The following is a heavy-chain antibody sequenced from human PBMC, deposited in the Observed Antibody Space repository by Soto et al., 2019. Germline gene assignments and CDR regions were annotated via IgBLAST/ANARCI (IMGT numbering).Heavy chain of an antibody. CDR3: ARVNSATGSMHFDH. D-gene: IGHD3-9*01. V-gene: IGHV3-21*01. CDR2: ISATSTYI. CDR1: TFNFTSYS. Sequence: EVQLVESGGGLVKPGGSLRLTCAGSTFNFTSYSLNWVRQSPGKGLEWVSSISATSTYIFYADSVKGRFTISRDNAKNSVSLQMNSLRAEDTALYYCARVNSATGSMHFDHWGQGTLVTVYS. J-gene: IGHJ4*02.